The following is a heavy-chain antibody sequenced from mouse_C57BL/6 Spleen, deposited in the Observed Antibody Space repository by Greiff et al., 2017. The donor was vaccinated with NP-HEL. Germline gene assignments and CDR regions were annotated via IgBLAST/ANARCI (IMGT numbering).Heavy chain of an antibody. CDR2: IHPNSGST. CDR1: GYTFTSYW. V-gene: IGHV1-64*01. D-gene: IGHD1-1*01. Sequence: QVQLKESGAELVKPGASVKLSCKASGYTFTSYWMHWVKQRPGQGLEWIGMIHPNSGSTNYNEKFKSKATLTVDKSSSTAYMQLSSLTSEDSAVYYCARRGTVVAPFAYWGQGTLVTVSA. J-gene: IGHJ3*01. CDR3: ARRGTVVAPFAY.